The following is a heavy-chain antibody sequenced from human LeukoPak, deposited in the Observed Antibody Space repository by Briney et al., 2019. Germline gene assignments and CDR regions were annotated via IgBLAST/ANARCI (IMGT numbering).Heavy chain of an antibody. CDR1: GFTFGDYA. CDR2: IRSKAYGGTT. CDR3: ARDLLWFGESDLGFDY. D-gene: IGHD3-10*01. J-gene: IGHJ4*02. V-gene: IGHV3-49*04. Sequence: GGSLRLSCTTSGFTFGDYAVSWVRQAPGKGLEWVGFIRSKAYGGTTEYAASVKGRFTISRDDSKSIAYLQMNSLRAEDTAVYYCARDLLWFGESDLGFDYWGQGTLVTVSS.